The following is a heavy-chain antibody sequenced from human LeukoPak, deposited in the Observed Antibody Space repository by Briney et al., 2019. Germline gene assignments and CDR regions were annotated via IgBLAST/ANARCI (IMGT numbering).Heavy chain of an antibody. J-gene: IGHJ4*02. Sequence: GGSLRLSCAASGFALSSFWMGWVRQAPGKGLEWVTNINKDGSERYHVDSVKGRFTISRDYAKNSLYLRMNSLRAEDTAVYYCARHGNYCFDYWGQGTLVTVSS. V-gene: IGHV3-7*03. CDR1: GFALSSFW. CDR2: INKDGSER. D-gene: IGHD1-26*01. CDR3: ARHGNYCFDY.